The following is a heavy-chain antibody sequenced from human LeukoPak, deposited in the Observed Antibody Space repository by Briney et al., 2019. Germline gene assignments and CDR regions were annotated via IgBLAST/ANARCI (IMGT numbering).Heavy chain of an antibody. CDR2: ISYDGSNK. J-gene: IGHJ4*02. CDR1: GFTFSSYG. V-gene: IGHV3-30*18. D-gene: IGHD5-24*01. Sequence: GGSLRLSCAASGFTFSSYGMHWVRQAPGKGLEWVAVISYDGSNKYYADSVKGRFTISRDNSKNTLYLQMNSLRAEDTAVYYCAKDRDGSLGYWGQGTLVTVSS. CDR3: AKDRDGSLGY.